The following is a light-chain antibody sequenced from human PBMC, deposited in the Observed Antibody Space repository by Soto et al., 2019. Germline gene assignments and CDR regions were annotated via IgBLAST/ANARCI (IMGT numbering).Light chain of an antibody. CDR1: QRISSY. V-gene: IGKV1-39*01. CDR3: QQSYSTPRALT. J-gene: IGKJ4*01. CDR2: AAS. Sequence: DVQLTQSPSFLSASVGDRVTITCRASQRISSYFAWYQQKPGKAPKLLIYAASSLQSGVPSRFSGSGSGTDFTLTISSLQPEDFATYYCQQSYSTPRALTFGGGTKVEIK.